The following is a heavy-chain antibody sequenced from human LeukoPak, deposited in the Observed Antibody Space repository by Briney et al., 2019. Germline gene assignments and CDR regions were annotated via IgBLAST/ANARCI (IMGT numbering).Heavy chain of an antibody. CDR2: ISYDGSNK. V-gene: IGHV3-30*03. J-gene: IGHJ1*01. CDR3: ARAPSEGYYDSSGYQFQH. D-gene: IGHD3-22*01. Sequence: QPGGSLRLSCAASGFTFSSYGMHWVRQAPGKGLGWVAVISYDGSNKYYADSVKGRFTISRDNSKNTLYLQMNSLRAEDTAVYYCARAPSEGYYDSSGYQFQHWGQGTLVTVSS. CDR1: GFTFSSYG.